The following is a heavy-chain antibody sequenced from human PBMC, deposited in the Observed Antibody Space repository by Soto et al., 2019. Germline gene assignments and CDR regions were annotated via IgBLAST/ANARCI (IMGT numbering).Heavy chain of an antibody. D-gene: IGHD3-22*01. Sequence: SETLSLTCTVSGGSVSSGSYYWSWIRQPPGKRLEWIGYIYYSGSTNYNPSLKSRVTISVDTSKNQFSLKLSSVTAADTAVYYCARDYSYSGYYYDSSGYLDFGPKWGQGTLVTVSS. V-gene: IGHV4-61*01. CDR1: GGSVSSGSYY. CDR2: IYYSGST. J-gene: IGHJ4*02. CDR3: ARDYSYSGYYYDSSGYLDFGPK.